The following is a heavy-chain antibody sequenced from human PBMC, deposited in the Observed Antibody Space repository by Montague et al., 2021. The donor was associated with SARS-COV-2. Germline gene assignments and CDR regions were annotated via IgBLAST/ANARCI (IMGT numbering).Heavy chain of an antibody. D-gene: IGHD6-25*01. CDR1: DVPTSAHF. CDR3: ARERQRAPRGFGVDA. CDR2: ISYSGST. Sequence: SETLSLTCTVSDVPTSAHFWSWIRQSPGKGLEWIGYISYSGSTKYSPSLTSRVTISLGSSRKHLSLELRSVTAADTAVYYCARERQRAPRGFGVDAWGQGTTVIVTS. J-gene: IGHJ6*02. V-gene: IGHV4-59*11.